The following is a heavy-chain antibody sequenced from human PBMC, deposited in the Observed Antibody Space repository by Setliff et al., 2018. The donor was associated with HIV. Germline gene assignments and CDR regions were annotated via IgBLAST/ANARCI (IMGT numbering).Heavy chain of an antibody. CDR2: INHSGST. V-gene: IGHV4-34*01. Sequence: LSLTCAVYGGSFSGYYWSWIRQPPGKGLEWIGEINHSGSTNYNPSLKSRVTISVDTSKNQFSLKLSSVTAADTAVYYCIIYYYYYMDVWGKGTTVTVSS. CDR1: GGSFSGYY. CDR3: IIYYYYYMDV. J-gene: IGHJ6*03.